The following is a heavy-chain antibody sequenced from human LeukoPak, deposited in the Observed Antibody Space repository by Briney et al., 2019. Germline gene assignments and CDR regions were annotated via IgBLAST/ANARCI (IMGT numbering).Heavy chain of an antibody. CDR1: GFTFSSYW. Sequence: GGSLRLSCSASGFTFSSYWMDWVRQAPGKGLVWVSRINGDGSSTNYADSVKGRFTISRDNAKNTLYQQMNSLRAEDTAVYHCARDIGYSSGWPFDYWGQGTLVTVSS. J-gene: IGHJ4*02. CDR2: INGDGSST. V-gene: IGHV3-74*01. D-gene: IGHD6-19*01. CDR3: ARDIGYSSGWPFDY.